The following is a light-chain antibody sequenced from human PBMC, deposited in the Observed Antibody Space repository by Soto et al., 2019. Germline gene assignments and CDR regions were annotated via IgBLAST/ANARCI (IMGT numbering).Light chain of an antibody. CDR2: GAS. V-gene: IGKV3-15*01. J-gene: IGKJ4*01. CDR3: EQYYDWPLVT. Sequence: RQSPATLSLSPGKSVALCCSASQSISTNLAWYQQKPGQAPRLLIYGASTRDTHIPDRFSGTGSETAFDLGLRSLQSDDSAVSNCEQYYDWPLVTFGGGTKVDIK. CDR1: QSISTN.